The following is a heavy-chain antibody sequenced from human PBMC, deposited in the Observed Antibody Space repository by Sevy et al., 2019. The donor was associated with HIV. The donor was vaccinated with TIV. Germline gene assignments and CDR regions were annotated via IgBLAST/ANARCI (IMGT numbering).Heavy chain of an antibody. Sequence: SEILSLTCGVYGGSFSGYSWSCIRQPPGKGLEWIGEINHSGSTNYNPSLKSRVTISVDKSKNQFSLKLRSVTAADTAVYCCARWRGTRITMIVVLVTGYFDYWGQGTLVSVSS. CDR2: INHSGST. J-gene: IGHJ4*02. D-gene: IGHD3-22*01. V-gene: IGHV4-34*01. CDR1: GGSFSGYS. CDR3: ARWRGTRITMIVVLVTGYFDY.